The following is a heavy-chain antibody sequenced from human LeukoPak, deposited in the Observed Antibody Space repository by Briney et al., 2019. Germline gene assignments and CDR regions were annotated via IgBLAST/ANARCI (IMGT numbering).Heavy chain of an antibody. CDR1: GFPFSTNA. J-gene: IGHJ1*01. Sequence: AGGSLRLSCAASGFPFSTNAMHWVRQAPGKGLEWMAVISFDGNSDTYADPVEGRFTISRDNSKNTLYLQMNSLRHDDAAVYYCARDGANSVFQSGAYFLDWGQGALVTVSS. CDR3: ARDGANSVFQSGAYFLD. V-gene: IGHV3-30*04. CDR2: ISFDGNSD. D-gene: IGHD4-23*01.